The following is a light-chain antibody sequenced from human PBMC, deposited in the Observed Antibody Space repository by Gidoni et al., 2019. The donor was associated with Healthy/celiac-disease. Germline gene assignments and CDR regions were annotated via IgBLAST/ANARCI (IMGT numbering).Light chain of an antibody. Sequence: DIQMTQSTSTLSASVGDRVTITCRASQSISSWLAWYQQKPGEAPKLQIYKASSLESGVPSRFSGSGSGTEFTLTLSSLQPYDFATYYCQQYNSYWTFGQGTKVEIK. CDR3: QQYNSYWT. V-gene: IGKV1-5*03. J-gene: IGKJ1*01. CDR1: QSISSW. CDR2: KAS.